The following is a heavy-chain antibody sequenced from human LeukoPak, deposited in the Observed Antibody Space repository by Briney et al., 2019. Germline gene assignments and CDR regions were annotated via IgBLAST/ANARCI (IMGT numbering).Heavy chain of an antibody. Sequence: GGSLRLSCAASGFTFDVYAMHWVRQAPGKGLEWVSGISWNSGSIGYADSVKGRFTISRDNAKNSLYLQMNSLRAEDMALYYCAKGFTVTTGGYYFDYWGQGTLVTVSS. D-gene: IGHD4-17*01. CDR2: ISWNSGSI. J-gene: IGHJ4*02. CDR1: GFTFDVYA. V-gene: IGHV3-9*03. CDR3: AKGFTVTTGGYYFDY.